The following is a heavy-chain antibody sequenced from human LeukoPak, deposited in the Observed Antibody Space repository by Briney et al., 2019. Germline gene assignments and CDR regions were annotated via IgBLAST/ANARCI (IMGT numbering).Heavy chain of an antibody. CDR2: IYTSGIT. V-gene: IGHV3-66*01. CDR1: GFTVSSNF. J-gene: IGHJ4*02. Sequence: GGSLRLSCAVSGFTVSSNFMSWVRQAPGKGPEWVSVIYTSGITYYADSVRGRFTISRDDSKNTLFLQMNSLKTDDTAVYYCVAGYYYDSSGYYYWSYWGQGTLVTVSS. CDR3: VAGYYYDSSGYYYWSY. D-gene: IGHD3-22*01.